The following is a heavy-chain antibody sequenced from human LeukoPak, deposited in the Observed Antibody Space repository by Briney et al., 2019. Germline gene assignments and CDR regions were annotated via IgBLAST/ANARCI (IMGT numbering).Heavy chain of an antibody. Sequence: GGPLRLSCAASGFTFVSYWMHWVRQAPGKGLVWVSRINGYGSSTDFADSVKGRFTISRDNAKNTLYLQMNSLRAEDTAVYYCARDAPGNTALDYWGQGTPVTVSS. D-gene: IGHD5-18*01. V-gene: IGHV3-74*01. J-gene: IGHJ4*02. CDR1: GFTFVSYW. CDR3: ARDAPGNTALDY. CDR2: INGYGSST.